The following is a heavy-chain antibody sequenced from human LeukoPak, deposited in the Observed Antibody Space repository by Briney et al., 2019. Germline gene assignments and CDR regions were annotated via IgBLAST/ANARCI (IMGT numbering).Heavy chain of an antibody. J-gene: IGHJ4*02. V-gene: IGHV1-2*02. Sequence: ASVKVSCKASGYTFTGYYMHWVRQAPGQGLEWMGWINPNSGGTNYAQKFQGRVTMTRDTSISTAYMELSRLRSDDTAAYYCARGHEFGPYNYFDYWGQGTLVTVSS. CDR1: GYTFTGYY. D-gene: IGHD3/OR15-3a*01. CDR3: ARGHEFGPYNYFDY. CDR2: INPNSGGT.